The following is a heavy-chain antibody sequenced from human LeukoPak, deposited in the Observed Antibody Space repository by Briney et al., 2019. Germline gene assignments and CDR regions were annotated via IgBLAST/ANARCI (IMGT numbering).Heavy chain of an antibody. D-gene: IGHD3-3*01. J-gene: IGHJ4*02. CDR1: GGSISSGSYY. Sequence: SETLSLTCTVSGGSISSGSYYWSWIRQPPGKGLEWIGSIYYSGSTYYNPSLKSRVTISVDTSKNQFSLKLSSVTAADTAVYYCASFRITIFGVVIITTYYFDYWGQGTLVTVSS. V-gene: IGHV4-39*07. CDR2: IYYSGST. CDR3: ASFRITIFGVVIITTYYFDY.